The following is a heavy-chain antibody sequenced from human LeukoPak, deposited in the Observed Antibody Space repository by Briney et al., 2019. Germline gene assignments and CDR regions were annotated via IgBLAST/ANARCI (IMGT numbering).Heavy chain of an antibody. V-gene: IGHV4-59*01. Sequence: SETLSLTCTVSGGSISSYYWSWIRQPPGKGLEWIGYIYYSGSTNYNPSLKSRVTISVDTSKNQFSLKLSSVTAADTAVYYCARNNYYGSGSCYNYYYYGMDVWGQGTTVTVSS. D-gene: IGHD3-10*01. CDR1: GGSISSYY. J-gene: IGHJ6*02. CDR3: ARNNYYGSGSCYNYYYYGMDV. CDR2: IYYSGST.